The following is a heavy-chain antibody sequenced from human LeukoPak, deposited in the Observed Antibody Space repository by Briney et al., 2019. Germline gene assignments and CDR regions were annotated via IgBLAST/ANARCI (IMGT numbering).Heavy chain of an antibody. J-gene: IGHJ4*02. D-gene: IGHD3-10*01. CDR2: ISSSSTDT. V-gene: IGHV3-11*06. Sequence: GGSLRLSCAASGCTFSDFYMSWIRQAPGKGLEWLSDISSSSTDTNYADSVKGRFTISRDNAKNSLFLQLNSLRAEDTAVYYCARKTYYYDSGSYSKSYYFDYWGQGTLVTVSS. CDR3: ARKTYYYDSGSYSKSYYFDY. CDR1: GCTFSDFY.